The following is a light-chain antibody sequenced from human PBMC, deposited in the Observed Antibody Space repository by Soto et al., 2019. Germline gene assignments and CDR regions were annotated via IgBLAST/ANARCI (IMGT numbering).Light chain of an antibody. CDR1: QSLLHSNGYNY. CDR3: MQALQTRYT. Sequence: DIVMTQSPLSLPVTPGEPASISCRSSQSLLHSNGYNYLDWYLQKPGQSPQLLIYLGFNRASWVPDRFSGSASRTDFTLKISRVEAEDVGVYYCMQALQTRYTFGQGTKLEIK. J-gene: IGKJ2*01. V-gene: IGKV2-28*01. CDR2: LGF.